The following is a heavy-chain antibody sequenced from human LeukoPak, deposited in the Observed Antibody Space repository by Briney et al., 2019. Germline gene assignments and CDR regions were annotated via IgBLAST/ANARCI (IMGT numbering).Heavy chain of an antibody. J-gene: IGHJ3*02. CDR3: ARGASGSYDAFDI. CDR2: IRSKVYGGTT. D-gene: IGHD1-26*01. V-gene: IGHV3-49*04. CDR1: GFTFADYA. Sequence: QPGGSLRLSCTASGFTFADYAMSWVRQAPGKGLEWVGFIRSKVYGGTTEYAAPVKGRFTISRDDSKSIAYLQMNSLKTEDTAVYYCARGASGSYDAFDIWGQGTMVTVSS.